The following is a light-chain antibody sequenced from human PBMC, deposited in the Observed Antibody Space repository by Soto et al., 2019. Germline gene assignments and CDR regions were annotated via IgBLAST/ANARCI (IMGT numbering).Light chain of an antibody. V-gene: IGKV3-20*01. CDR1: QSVSSSY. CDR2: GAS. J-gene: IGKJ5*01. CDR3: QQYGSSPPVT. Sequence: EIVLTQSPGTLSLSPGERATLSCRASQSVSSSYLAWYQQKPCQAPRLLIYGASGRATGIPDRFSGSGSGTDFTLTINRLEPEDFAVYYCQQYGSSPPVTFGQGTRLEIK.